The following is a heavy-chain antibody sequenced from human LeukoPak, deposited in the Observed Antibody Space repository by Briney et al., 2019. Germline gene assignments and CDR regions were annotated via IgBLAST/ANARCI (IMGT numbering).Heavy chain of an antibody. Sequence: GGSLRLSCAASGFTFSSYWMHWVRQAPGKGLVWVSRINSDGSSTSYADSVKGRFTISRDNAKNTLYLQMNSLRAEDTAVYYCAREARGIVATTEGYYYYYYGMDVWGQGTTVTVSS. CDR3: AREARGIVATTEGYYYYYYGMDV. D-gene: IGHD5-12*01. CDR1: GFTFSSYW. CDR2: INSDGSST. V-gene: IGHV3-74*01. J-gene: IGHJ6*02.